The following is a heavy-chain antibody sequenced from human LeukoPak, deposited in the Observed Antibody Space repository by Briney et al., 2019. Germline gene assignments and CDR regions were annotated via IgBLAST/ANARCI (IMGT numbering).Heavy chain of an antibody. CDR2: ISSSGSTM. J-gene: IGHJ4*02. D-gene: IGHD7-27*01. Sequence: GGSLRLSCAASGFTFSSYEMNWVRQAPGKGLEWVSYISSSGSTMYYADSVKGRFTISRDNSKNTLYLQMNSLRAEDTAVYYCAKKVPANWGSYFDYWGQGTLVTVSS. CDR1: GFTFSSYE. CDR3: AKKVPANWGSYFDY. V-gene: IGHV3-48*03.